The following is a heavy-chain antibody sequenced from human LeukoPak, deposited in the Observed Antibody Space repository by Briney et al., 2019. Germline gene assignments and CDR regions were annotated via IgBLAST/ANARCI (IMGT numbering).Heavy chain of an antibody. V-gene: IGHV1-2*02. CDR2: INPNSSGT. Sequence: ASVKVSCKASGYTFTGYYMHWVRQAPGQGLEWMGWINPNSSGTNYAQKFQGRVTMTRDTSISTAYMELSRLRSDDTAVYYCATDYYDSSGYYWWDYWGQGTLVTVSS. D-gene: IGHD3-22*01. J-gene: IGHJ4*02. CDR3: ATDYYDSSGYYWWDY. CDR1: GYTFTGYY.